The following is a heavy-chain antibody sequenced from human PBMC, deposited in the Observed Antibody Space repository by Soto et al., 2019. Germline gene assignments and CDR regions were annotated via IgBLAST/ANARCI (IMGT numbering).Heavy chain of an antibody. CDR1: GYMFISYG. Sequence: QVQLVQSGAEVTKPGASVKVSCKASGYMFISYGISWVRQAPGQGLEWMGWISPHNGDTNYAQKFHGRVTRTTDTSTSTAYMEIRSVTSDDTAAYYCATTGRDYYGAGSPFDPWGQGTLVTVSS. D-gene: IGHD3-10*01. V-gene: IGHV1-18*01. CDR2: ISPHNGDT. CDR3: ATTGRDYYGAGSPFDP. J-gene: IGHJ5*02.